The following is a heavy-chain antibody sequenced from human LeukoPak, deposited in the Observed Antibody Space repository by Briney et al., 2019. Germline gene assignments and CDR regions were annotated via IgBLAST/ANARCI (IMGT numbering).Heavy chain of an antibody. CDR2: ISSSSSYI. D-gene: IGHD3-3*01. CDR1: GFSFSSYN. CDR3: ARMDFGVVIRDDY. V-gene: IGHV3-21*01. J-gene: IGHJ4*02. Sequence: PGGSLRLSCAASGFSFSSYNMNWVRQAPGKGLEWVSSISSSSSYIYYADSVKGRFTISRDNAKNSLYLQMNSLRAEDTAVYYCARMDFGVVIRDDYWGQGTLATVSS.